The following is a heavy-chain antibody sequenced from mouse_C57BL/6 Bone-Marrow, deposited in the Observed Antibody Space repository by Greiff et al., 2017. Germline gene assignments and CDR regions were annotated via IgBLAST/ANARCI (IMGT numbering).Heavy chain of an antibody. CDR3: TTRAY. CDR1: GYTFTSYW. V-gene: IGHV1-5*01. CDR2: IYPGNSDT. Sequence: VQLQQSGTVLARPGASVKMSCKTSGYTFTSYWMHWVKQRPGQGLEWIGVIYPGNSDTSYNQKFKGKAKLTAVTSASTAYMELSSLTNEDSAVYYCTTRAYWGQGTLVTVSA. J-gene: IGHJ3*01. D-gene: IGHD3-3*01.